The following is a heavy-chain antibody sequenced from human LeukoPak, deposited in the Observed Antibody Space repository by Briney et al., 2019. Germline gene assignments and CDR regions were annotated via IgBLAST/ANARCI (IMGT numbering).Heavy chain of an antibody. D-gene: IGHD3-10*01. CDR1: GGSIIRYY. V-gene: IGHV4-59*01. CDR2: IYYSGST. CDR3: ASGQLLSNFHY. J-gene: IGHJ4*02. Sequence: PSETLPLTCTGSGGSIIRYYWSWLRQPPGKGLEWIGYIYYSGSTNYKPSLKSRVTISVDTSKNQFSLTLSSVTAAETAVYYCASGQLLSNFHYWGQGTLVAVSS.